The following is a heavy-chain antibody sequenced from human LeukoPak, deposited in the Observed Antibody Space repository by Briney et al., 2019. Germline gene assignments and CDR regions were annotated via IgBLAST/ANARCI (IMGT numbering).Heavy chain of an antibody. V-gene: IGHV4-34*01. D-gene: IGHD1-1*01. Sequence: SETLSLTCAVYGGSFSGYYWSWIRQPPGKGLEWIGEINHSGSTNYNPSLKSRVTISVDTSENQFSLKLSSVTAADTAVYYCARDPSTGGMDVWGQGTTVTVSS. CDR1: GGSFSGYY. CDR2: INHSGST. J-gene: IGHJ6*02. CDR3: ARDPSTGGMDV.